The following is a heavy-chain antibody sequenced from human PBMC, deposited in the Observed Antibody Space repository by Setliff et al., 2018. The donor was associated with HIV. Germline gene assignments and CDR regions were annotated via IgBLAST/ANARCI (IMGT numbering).Heavy chain of an antibody. Sequence: SETLSLTCSVSGASITSHNWSWIRQAAGKGLEWIGRIYTRGNTNYNPSLRSRVTMSVDTSKNQFSLRLSSVTAADTAVYYCARSLTKQLVLGTSREYYFDSWGLGALVTVSS. D-gene: IGHD6-13*01. CDR1: GASITSHN. CDR3: ARSLTKQLVLGTSREYYFDS. V-gene: IGHV4-4*07. J-gene: IGHJ4*02. CDR2: IYTRGNT.